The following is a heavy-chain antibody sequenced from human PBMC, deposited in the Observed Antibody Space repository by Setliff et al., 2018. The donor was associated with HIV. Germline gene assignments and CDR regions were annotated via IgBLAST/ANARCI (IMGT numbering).Heavy chain of an antibody. J-gene: IGHJ4*02. CDR2: ISGSGGNT. CDR1: GFTFRSYA. V-gene: IGHV3-23*01. Sequence: PGGSLRLSCAASGFTFRSYAMSWVRQAPGKGLEWVSGISGSGGNTYYADSVKGRFTISRDNAKNSLYLQMNSLRAEDAAVYYCARDDYGDYWGQGTLVTVSS. CDR3: ARDDYGDY.